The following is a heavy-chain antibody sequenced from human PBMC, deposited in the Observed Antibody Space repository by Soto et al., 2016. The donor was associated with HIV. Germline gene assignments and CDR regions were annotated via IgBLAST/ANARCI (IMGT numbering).Heavy chain of an antibody. J-gene: IGHJ4*02. D-gene: IGHD6-13*01. CDR1: GFTFSSYA. CDR3: ARDRIHYSSSWSRGFEY. CDR2: ISYDGSNK. Sequence: GQLVESGGGVVQPGKSLRLSCAASGFTFSSYAMHWVRQAPGKGLEWVAVISYDGSNKYYADSVKGRFTISRDNSRNTVYLQMNSLSPDDTAVYYCARDRIHYSSSWSRGFEYWGQGTLVTVSS. V-gene: IGHV3-30*04.